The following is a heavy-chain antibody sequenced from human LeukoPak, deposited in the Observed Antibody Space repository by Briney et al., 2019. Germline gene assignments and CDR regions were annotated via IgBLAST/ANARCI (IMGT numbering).Heavy chain of an antibody. D-gene: IGHD3-22*01. CDR1: GGSFNGYY. Sequence: SETLSLTCVVYGGSFNGYYWSWIRQPPGKGLEWIGEINHSGSTNYNPSLKSRVTISVDTSKNQFSLKLSSVTAADTAVYYCARNYYDSSGGFDPWGQETLVTVSS. CDR3: ARNYYDSSGGFDP. CDR2: INHSGST. V-gene: IGHV4-34*01. J-gene: IGHJ5*02.